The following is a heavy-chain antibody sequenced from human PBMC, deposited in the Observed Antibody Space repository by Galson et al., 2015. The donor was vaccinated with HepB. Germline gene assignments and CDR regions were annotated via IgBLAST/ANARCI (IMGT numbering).Heavy chain of an antibody. CDR1: GFTFSDYY. D-gene: IGHD1-26*01. Sequence: SLRLSCAASGFTFSDYYMSWIRQAPGKGLEWVSYISSSSSYTNYADSVKGRFTISRDNAKNSLYLQMNSLRAEDTAVYYCARDTGYYGSGSFFYFDLWGRGTLVTVSS. CDR2: ISSSSSYT. V-gene: IGHV3-11*06. J-gene: IGHJ2*01. CDR3: ARDTGYYGSGSFFYFDL.